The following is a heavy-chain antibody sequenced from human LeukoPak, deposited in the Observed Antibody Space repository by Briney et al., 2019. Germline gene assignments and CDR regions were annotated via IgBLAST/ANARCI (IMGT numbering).Heavy chain of an antibody. CDR3: ARAVCRGGNCYPSPPSVDF. CDR1: GYIFTDYY. Sequence: ASVKVSCKASGYIFTDYYVHWVRQAPGQGLEWXXXXXXXXGGSNYAQNFEGRVTMTRDTSINTVYMELSRLRSDDAAVYYCARAVCRGGNCYPSPPSVDFWGQGTLVTVSS. V-gene: IGHV1-2*02. D-gene: IGHD2-15*01. J-gene: IGHJ4*02. CDR2: XXXXXGGS.